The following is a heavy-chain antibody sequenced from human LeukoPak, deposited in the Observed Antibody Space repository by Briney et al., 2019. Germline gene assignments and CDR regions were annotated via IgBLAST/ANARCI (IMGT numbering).Heavy chain of an antibody. D-gene: IGHD5-18*01. Sequence: GGSLRLSCAASGFTFSSSAMSWVRQAPGKGLKWVSGISTSGGSTYYSDSVKGRFTISRDNSKNTLYLQMNSLRAEHTAVYYCANGYNYGLDYWGQGTLVTVSS. CDR3: ANGYNYGLDY. V-gene: IGHV3-23*01. CDR1: GFTFSSSA. CDR2: ISTSGGST. J-gene: IGHJ4*02.